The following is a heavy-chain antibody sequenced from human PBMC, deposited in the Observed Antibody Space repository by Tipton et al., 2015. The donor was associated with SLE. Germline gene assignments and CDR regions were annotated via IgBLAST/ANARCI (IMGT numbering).Heavy chain of an antibody. CDR3: ARLVQQWGESY. CDR1: GGSISSSSYY. CDR2: IYYSGST. Sequence: TLSLTCTVSGGSISSSSYYWGWIRQPPGKGLEWIGSIYYSGSTYYNPSLKSRVTISVDTSKNQFSLKLSSVTAADTAVYYCARLVQQWGESYWGQGTLVTVSS. D-gene: IGHD6-19*01. V-gene: IGHV4-39*01. J-gene: IGHJ4*02.